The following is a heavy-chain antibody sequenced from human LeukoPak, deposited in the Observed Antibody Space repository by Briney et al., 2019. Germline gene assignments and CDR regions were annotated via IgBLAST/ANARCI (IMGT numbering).Heavy chain of an antibody. V-gene: IGHV3-74*01. CDR2: TNTDGSYS. CDR3: ARDFDGPRASDY. J-gene: IGHJ4*02. D-gene: IGHD4-17*01. Sequence: GGSLRLSCAASGFAFSYFWMHWFRQTPGKGLVWVSCTNTDGSYSSYADSVKGRFTISRDNVRNTLYLQMSSLRAEDSAVYYCARDFDGPRASDYWGQGISVTVSS. CDR1: GFAFSYFW.